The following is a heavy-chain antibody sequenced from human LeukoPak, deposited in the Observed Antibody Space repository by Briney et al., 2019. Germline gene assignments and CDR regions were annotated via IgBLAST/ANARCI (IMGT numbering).Heavy chain of an antibody. Sequence: SQTLSLTCAISGDSVSSNSAAWNWIRQSPSRGLEWLGRTYYRSKWYNDYAVSVKSRVTINPDTSRNQFSLQLNSVTPEDTAVYYCARESWDIEGYNWFDPWGQGTLVTVSS. CDR3: ARESWDIEGYNWFDP. CDR2: TYYRSKWYN. J-gene: IGHJ5*02. D-gene: IGHD2-15*01. CDR1: GDSVSSNSAA. V-gene: IGHV6-1*01.